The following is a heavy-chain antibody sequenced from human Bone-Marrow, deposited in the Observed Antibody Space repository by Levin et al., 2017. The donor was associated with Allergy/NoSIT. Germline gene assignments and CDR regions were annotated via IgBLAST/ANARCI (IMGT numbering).Heavy chain of an antibody. D-gene: IGHD2-2*01. CDR3: VRRYCSTTNCFAFGL. J-gene: IGHJ3*01. CDR2: ISSSGAYV. Sequence: GGSLRLSCAASGFIFSDYSMNWVRQAPGKGLQWVSSISSSGAYVYYADSVKGRFTISRDNANNLLHLQMNSLGDGDTAVYFCVRRYCSTTNCFAFGLWGQGTMVAVSS. V-gene: IGHV3-21*01. CDR1: GFIFSDYS.